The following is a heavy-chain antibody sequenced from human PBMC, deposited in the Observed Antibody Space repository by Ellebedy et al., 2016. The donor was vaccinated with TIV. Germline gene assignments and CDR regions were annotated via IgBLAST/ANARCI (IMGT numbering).Heavy chain of an antibody. CDR1: GYTFTSYG. V-gene: IGHV1-18*01. CDR2: NSAYNGNT. CDR3: ARQKYYYDSSGYYHDSYFDY. J-gene: IGHJ4*02. D-gene: IGHD3-22*01. Sequence: AASVKVSCKASGYTFTSYGISWVRQAPGQGLEWMGWNSAYNGNTNYAQKLQGRVTMTTDTSTSTAYMELRSLRSDDTAVYYCARQKYYYDSSGYYHDSYFDYWGQGTLVTVSS.